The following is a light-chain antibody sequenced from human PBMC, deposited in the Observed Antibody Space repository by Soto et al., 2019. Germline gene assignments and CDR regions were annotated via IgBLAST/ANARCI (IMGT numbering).Light chain of an antibody. V-gene: IGKV1-5*03. J-gene: IGKJ1*01. CDR1: QTIDIW. CDR3: QQYNGDSET. Sequence: DIQMTQSPSTLSASVGDRVTITCRASQTIDIWLAWYQMKPGKAPKLLIYQASNLESEVPSRFSGSGSGTDFTLTISSLQPDDFATYSCQQYNGDSETFGQGTKVEFK. CDR2: QAS.